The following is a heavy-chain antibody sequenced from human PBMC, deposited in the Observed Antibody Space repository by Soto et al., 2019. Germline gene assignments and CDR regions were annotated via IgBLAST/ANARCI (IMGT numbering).Heavy chain of an antibody. CDR2: TSYTGNT. CDR1: GGSITFYH. J-gene: IGHJ4*02. Sequence: PSETLSLTCIVSGGSITFYHWSWIRQFPGKGLEWIAYTSYTGNTNYNPSLQSRVTISMDTSKNQLSLKLTSMTAADTAVYHCAKDGLPELRYFDWFMYYFDYWGQGTQVTVSS. V-gene: IGHV4-59*01. CDR3: AKDGLPELRYFDWFMYYFDY. D-gene: IGHD3-9*01.